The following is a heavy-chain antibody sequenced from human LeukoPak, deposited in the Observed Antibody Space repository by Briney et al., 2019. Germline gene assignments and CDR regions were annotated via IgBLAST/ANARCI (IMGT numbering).Heavy chain of an antibody. CDR1: SGSISTSNYY. V-gene: IGHV4-39*07. J-gene: IGHJ4*02. CDR3: ARSDRHDSSGYYYPYYFDY. Sequence: SETLSLTCTVSSGSISTSNYYWGWVRQPPGKGLEWTGSIYYSGSTYYNPSLKSRVTISVDTSKNQFSLKLSSVTAADTAVYYCARSDRHDSSGYYYPYYFDYWGQGTLVTVSS. CDR2: IYYSGST. D-gene: IGHD3-22*01.